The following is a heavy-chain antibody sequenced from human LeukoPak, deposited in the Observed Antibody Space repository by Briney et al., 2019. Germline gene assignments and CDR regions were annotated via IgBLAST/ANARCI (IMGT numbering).Heavy chain of an antibody. Sequence: GASVKVSCKASGDTLNSYAISWVRQAPGQGLEWMGRIIPLLGIANYAQKFQGRVTISADKSTSTAYMELSSLRSEDTAVYYCATVPTTVTTSANFDYWGREPWSPSPQ. V-gene: IGHV1-69*04. CDR2: IIPLLGIA. D-gene: IGHD4-17*01. CDR3: ATVPTTVTTSANFDY. J-gene: IGHJ4*02. CDR1: GDTLNSYA.